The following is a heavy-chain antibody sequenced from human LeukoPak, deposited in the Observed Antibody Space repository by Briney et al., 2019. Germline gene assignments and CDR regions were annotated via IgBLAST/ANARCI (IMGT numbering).Heavy chain of an antibody. CDR2: TYYRSKWYN. D-gene: IGHD4-17*01. CDR3: ARDAWDYGDYVFDY. CDR1: GDSVSSNSAA. Sequence: SQTLSLTCAISGDSVSSNSAAWNWIRPYPSRGLEWLGRTYYRSKWYNDYAVSVKSRITINPDTSKNQFSLQLNSVTPEDTAVYYCARDAWDYGDYVFDYWGQGTLVTVSS. V-gene: IGHV6-1*01. J-gene: IGHJ4*02.